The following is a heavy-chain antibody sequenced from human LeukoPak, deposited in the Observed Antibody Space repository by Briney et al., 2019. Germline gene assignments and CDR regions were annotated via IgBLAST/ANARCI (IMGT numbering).Heavy chain of an antibody. CDR3: ASVEMATIGAFDI. CDR1: GGSISSYC. D-gene: IGHD5-24*01. J-gene: IGHJ3*02. CDR2: IYYSGST. Sequence: PSETLSLTCTVSGGSISSYCWSWIRQPPGKGLEWIGYIYYSGSTNYNPSLKGRVTISVDTSKNQFSLKLSSVTAADTAVYYCASVEMATIGAFDIWGQGTMVTVSS. V-gene: IGHV4-59*08.